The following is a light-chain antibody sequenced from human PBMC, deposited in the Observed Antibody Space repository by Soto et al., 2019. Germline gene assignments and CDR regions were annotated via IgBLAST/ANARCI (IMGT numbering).Light chain of an antibody. J-gene: IGLJ2*01. CDR2: EVS. Sequence: QSVLTQPASVSGSPGQSITISCTGTSSDVGAYNYVSWYQQHPGKAPKLMIYEVSNRPSGVSNRFSGSKSGNTASLTISGLQAEDEAVYYCSSYTSSSTFVVFGGGTKLTVL. CDR3: SSYTSSSTFVV. CDR1: SSDVGAYNY. V-gene: IGLV2-14*01.